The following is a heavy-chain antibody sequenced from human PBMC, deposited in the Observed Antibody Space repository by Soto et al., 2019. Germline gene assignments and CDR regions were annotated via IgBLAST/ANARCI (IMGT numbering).Heavy chain of an antibody. D-gene: IGHD2-15*01. V-gene: IGHV5-51*01. CDR3: ARQLPYGGNSYYGIDV. J-gene: IGHJ6*02. Sequence: GESLKISCKGSGYTFTSNWIGWVRQMPGKGLEWMGIIYPGDSDIRYSPSFQGQVTISADKSISTAYLQWSGLKASDTAIYYCARQLPYGGNSYYGIDVWGQGTTVTVPS. CDR2: IYPGDSDI. CDR1: GYTFTSNW.